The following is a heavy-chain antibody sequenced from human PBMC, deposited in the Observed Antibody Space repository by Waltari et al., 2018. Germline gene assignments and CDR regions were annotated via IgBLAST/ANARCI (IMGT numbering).Heavy chain of an antibody. CDR3: ARDAGGWLEKGYYYYMDV. CDR1: GGSISSYY. CDR2: IYYSGST. V-gene: IGHV4-59*01. Sequence: QVQLQESGPGLVKPSETLSLTCTVSGGSISSYYWSWIRQPPGKGLEWIGYIYYSGSTNYNPSLKSRVTIAVDTSKNQFSLKLSSVTAADTAVYYCARDAGGWLEKGYYYYMDVWGKGTTVTVSS. D-gene: IGHD6-19*01. J-gene: IGHJ6*03.